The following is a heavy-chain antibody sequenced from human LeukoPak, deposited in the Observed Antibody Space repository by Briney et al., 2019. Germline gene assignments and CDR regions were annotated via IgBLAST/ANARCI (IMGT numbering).Heavy chain of an antibody. J-gene: IGHJ4*02. Sequence: PSETLPLTCAVYGGSFSGYYWSWIRQPPGKGLEWIGEINHSGSTNYNPSLKSRVTISVDTSKNQFSLKLSSVTAADTAVYYCARVIAAAGIVGIDYWGQGTLVTVSS. D-gene: IGHD6-13*01. CDR2: INHSGST. CDR1: GGSFSGYY. CDR3: ARVIAAAGIVGIDY. V-gene: IGHV4-34*01.